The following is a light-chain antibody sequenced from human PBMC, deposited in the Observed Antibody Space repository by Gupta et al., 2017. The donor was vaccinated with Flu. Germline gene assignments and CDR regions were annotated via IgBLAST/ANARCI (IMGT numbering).Light chain of an antibody. J-gene: IGKJ1*01. Sequence: EIVLTQSPDFQSVTPKEKVTITCRASQSIGSSLHWYQQKPDQSPKLLIKYTSQACSGIPSRFSGSGSGTDFTRTINSLEAEDAATYYCQQSSSLPQTFGQGTKVEIK. CDR3: QQSSSLPQT. CDR2: YTS. V-gene: IGKV6-21*01. CDR1: QSIGSS.